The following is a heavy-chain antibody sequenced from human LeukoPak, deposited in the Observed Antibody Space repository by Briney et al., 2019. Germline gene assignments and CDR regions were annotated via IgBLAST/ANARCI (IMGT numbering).Heavy chain of an antibody. CDR3: ARVPRYYYDSSGYYSNFDY. J-gene: IGHJ4*02. CDR2: ISAYNGNT. V-gene: IGHV1-18*01. CDR1: GYTFTSYG. Sequence: VASVKVSCKASGYTFTSYGISWVRQAPGQGLEWMGWISAYNGNTNYAQKLQGRVTMTTDTSTSTAYMELRSLRSDGTAVYYCARVPRYYYDSSGYYSNFDYWGQGTLVTVSS. D-gene: IGHD3-22*01.